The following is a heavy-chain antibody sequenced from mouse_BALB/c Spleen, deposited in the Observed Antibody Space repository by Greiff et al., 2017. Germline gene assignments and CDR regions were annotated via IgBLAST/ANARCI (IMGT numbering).Heavy chain of an antibody. CDR3: ARGYYGSEAWFAY. CDR2: ISDGGSYT. Sequence: EVQVVESGGGLVKPGGSLKLSCAASGFTFSDYYMYWVRQTPEKRLEWVATISDGGSYTYYPDSVKGRFTISRDNAKNNLYLQMSSLKSEDTAMYYCARGYYGSEAWFAYWGQGTLVTVSA. D-gene: IGHD1-1*01. CDR1: GFTFSDYY. V-gene: IGHV5-4*02. J-gene: IGHJ3*01.